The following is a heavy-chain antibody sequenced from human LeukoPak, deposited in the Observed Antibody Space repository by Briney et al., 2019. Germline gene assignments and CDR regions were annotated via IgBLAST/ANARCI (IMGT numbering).Heavy chain of an antibody. Sequence: ASVTVTCKASGYTFTDYYIHWVRQAPAQGLEWMGLINPHSGGTNSPREFQGRVTMTRDASISTGYMGLSRLTSDETAVYYCTREGNMDVWGQGTTVTVSS. CDR2: INPHSGGT. V-gene: IGHV1-2*02. CDR3: TREGNMDV. J-gene: IGHJ6*02. CDR1: GYTFTDYY.